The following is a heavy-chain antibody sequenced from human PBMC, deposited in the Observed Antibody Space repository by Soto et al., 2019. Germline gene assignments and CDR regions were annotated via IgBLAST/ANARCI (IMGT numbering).Heavy chain of an antibody. CDR1: GFTFSSYA. CDR3: GKCNGYWYFDL. V-gene: IGHV3-23*01. Sequence: EVQLLESGGGLVQPGGSLRLSCAASGFTFSSYAMSWVRQAPGKGLEWVSVISGSGGTTYYADSVKGRFTISRDNSKNTLYLQMNSRRAEDTAVYYCGKCNGYWYFDLWGRGTLVTVSS. J-gene: IGHJ2*01. D-gene: IGHD4-4*01. CDR2: ISGSGGTT.